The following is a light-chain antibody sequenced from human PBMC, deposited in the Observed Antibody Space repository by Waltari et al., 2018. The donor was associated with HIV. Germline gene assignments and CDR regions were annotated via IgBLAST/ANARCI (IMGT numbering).Light chain of an antibody. Sequence: QSLLTQPPPASGTPGQRVTIPCSGGPANIGTNTVNWYKQLPGTAPTLLIFSDNLRHSGVSARFSGSKSGTSASLAISGLRSDDEAKFICASWDASLDGWVFGGGTQLTVL. CDR3: ASWDASLDGWV. CDR1: PANIGTNT. V-gene: IGLV1-44*01. J-gene: IGLJ3*02. CDR2: SDN.